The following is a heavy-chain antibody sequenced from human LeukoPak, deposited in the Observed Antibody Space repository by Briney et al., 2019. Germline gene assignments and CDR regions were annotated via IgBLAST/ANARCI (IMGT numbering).Heavy chain of an antibody. CDR2: IYYSGST. J-gene: IGHJ4*02. Sequence: SETLSLTCTVSGGSISSYYWSWIRQPPGKGLEWIGYIYYSGSTYYNPSLKSRVTISVDTSKNRFSLQLGSVTAADTAVYYCARGPYGSSWSLDYWGQGTLVNVSS. V-gene: IGHV4-59*01. D-gene: IGHD6-13*01. CDR1: GGSISSYY. CDR3: ARGPYGSSWSLDY.